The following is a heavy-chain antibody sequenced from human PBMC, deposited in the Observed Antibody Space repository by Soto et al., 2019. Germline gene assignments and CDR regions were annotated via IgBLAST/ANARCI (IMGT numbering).Heavy chain of an antibody. CDR1: GFIFSTYA. CDR3: AHPRGFGVFDAVDI. D-gene: IGHD3-10*01. J-gene: IGHJ3*02. CDR2: IGSSGGST. V-gene: IGHV3-23*01. Sequence: GGSLRLSCAASGFIFSTYAMNWVRQAPGKGLEWVSAIGSSGGSTYYAESVRGRFTISRDNSIKTLYLQMSSLGTEDTAVYYCAHPRGFGVFDAVDIWGQGTMVTVSS.